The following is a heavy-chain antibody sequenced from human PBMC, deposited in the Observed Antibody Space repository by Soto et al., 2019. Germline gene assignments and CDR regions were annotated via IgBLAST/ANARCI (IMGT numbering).Heavy chain of an antibody. CDR1: GGSVSSGSYY. CDR2: IYYSGST. CDR3: ARVRVYYEGFYYFDY. Sequence: ETLSLTCTVSGGSVSSGSYYWSWIRQPPGKGLEWIGYIYYSGSTNYNPSLKSRVTISVDTSKNQFSLKLSSVTAADTAVYYCARVRVYYEGFYYFDYWGQGTLVTVSS. D-gene: IGHD3-3*01. V-gene: IGHV4-61*01. J-gene: IGHJ4*02.